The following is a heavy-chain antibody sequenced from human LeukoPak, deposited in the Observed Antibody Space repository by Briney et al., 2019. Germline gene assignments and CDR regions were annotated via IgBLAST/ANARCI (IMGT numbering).Heavy chain of an antibody. CDR2: ISYDGSNK. D-gene: IGHD2-15*01. CDR1: GFTFSSYG. CDR3: AQGAGYCSGGSCYSIDY. J-gene: IGHJ4*02. Sequence: GGSLRLSCAASGFTFSSYGMHWVRQAPGKGLEWVAVISYDGSNKYYADSVKGRFTISSDNSKNTLYLQMNSLRAEDTAVYYCAQGAGYCSGGSCYSIDYWGQGTLVTVSP. V-gene: IGHV3-30*18.